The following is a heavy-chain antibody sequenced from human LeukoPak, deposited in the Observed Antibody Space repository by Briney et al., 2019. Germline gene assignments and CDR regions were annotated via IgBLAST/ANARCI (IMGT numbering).Heavy chain of an antibody. CDR1: EYTLPGYY. J-gene: IGHJ4*02. D-gene: IGHD6-19*01. CDR3: ARVRPYSSGWNFDY. Sequence: GPVKGSFKGSEYTLPGYYMHWVGQGPGQGLEWMGWINPNSGGTNYAQKFQGRVTMTRDTSISTAYMELSRLKSDDTAVYYCARVRPYSSGWNFDYWGQGTLLTVSS. V-gene: IGHV1-2*02. CDR2: INPNSGGT.